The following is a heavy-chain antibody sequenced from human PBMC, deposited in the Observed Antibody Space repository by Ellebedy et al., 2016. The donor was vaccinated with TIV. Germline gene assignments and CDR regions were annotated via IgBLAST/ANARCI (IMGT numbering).Heavy chain of an antibody. Sequence: SETLSLTXTVSGGSISSDDCYWTWIRQPPGKGLEWIGYIYYSGSAYYNPSLKSRLTMSVDTSKNQFSLKLSSVTDADTAVYYCARAVWFGEFGPDYWGQGTLVTVSS. CDR2: IYYSGSA. D-gene: IGHD3-10*01. CDR3: ARAVWFGEFGPDY. J-gene: IGHJ4*02. CDR1: GGSISSDDCY. V-gene: IGHV4-30-4*01.